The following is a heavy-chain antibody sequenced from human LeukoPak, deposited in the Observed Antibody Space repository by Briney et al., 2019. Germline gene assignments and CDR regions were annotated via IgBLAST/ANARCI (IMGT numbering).Heavy chain of an antibody. CDR3: AKDQIAVAGSHFDY. V-gene: IGHV3-48*01. D-gene: IGHD6-19*01. CDR2: TTSSSSVI. J-gene: IGHJ4*02. CDR1: GFTFSSYS. Sequence: GGSLRLSCAASGFTFSSYSMNWVRQAPGKGLEWVSYTTSSSSVIYYADSVKGRFTISRDNARNSLYLQMNSLRAEDTAVYYCAKDQIAVAGSHFDYWGQGTLVTVSS.